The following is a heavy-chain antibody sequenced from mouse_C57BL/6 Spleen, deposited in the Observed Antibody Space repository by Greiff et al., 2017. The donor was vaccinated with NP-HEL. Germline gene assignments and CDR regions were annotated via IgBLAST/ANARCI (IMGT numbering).Heavy chain of an antibody. CDR1: GYTFTSYD. CDR2: IYPRDGST. D-gene: IGHD3-3*01. J-gene: IGHJ3*01. CDR3: ARGGGRDWFAY. Sequence: LVESGPELVKPGASVKLSCKASGYTFTSYDINWVKQRPGQGLEWIGWIYPRDGSTKYNEKFKGKATLTVDTSSSTAYMELHSLTSEDSAVYFCARGGGRDWFAYWGQGTLVTVSA. V-gene: IGHV1-85*01.